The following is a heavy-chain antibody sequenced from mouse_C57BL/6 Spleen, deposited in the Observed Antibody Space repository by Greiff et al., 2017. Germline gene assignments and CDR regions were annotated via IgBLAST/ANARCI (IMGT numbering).Heavy chain of an antibody. V-gene: IGHV14-2*01. D-gene: IGHD1-1*01. CDR2: IDPEGGET. CDR1: GFNFKDYY. Sequence: VQLQQSGAELVKPGASVKLSCTASGFNFKDYYMHWVKQRTEQGLEWIGRIDPEGGETKYAPKFPGKATITADTSSNTGYLQLSRLTSEDTAVYDCARVGYGSLDYFDYWGQGTTLTVSA. J-gene: IGHJ2*01. CDR3: ARVGYGSLDYFDY.